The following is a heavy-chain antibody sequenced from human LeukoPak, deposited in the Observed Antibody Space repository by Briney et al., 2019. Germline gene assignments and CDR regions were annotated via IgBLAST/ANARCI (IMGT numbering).Heavy chain of an antibody. V-gene: IGHV3-23*01. D-gene: IGHD3-3*01. Sequence: GGSLRLSCAASGFTFSNYWMHWVRQTPGKGLEWVSGSGSGGSTYYADSVKGRFTTSRDNSKSMLYLQMNSLRAEDTAVYYCAKDFWSGYYPNYWGQGTLVTVSS. CDR2: SGSGGST. CDR1: GFTFSNYW. CDR3: AKDFWSGYYPNY. J-gene: IGHJ4*02.